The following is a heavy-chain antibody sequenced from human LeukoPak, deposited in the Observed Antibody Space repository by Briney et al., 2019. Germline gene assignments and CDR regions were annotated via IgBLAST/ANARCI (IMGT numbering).Heavy chain of an antibody. Sequence: PGGSLRLSCVFSGFTFSSYAMSSVRQAPGKGLEWVSSLRGSGGSTYYADSVKGRFTISRDNSKNTLYLQMNRLRVEDTAVYYCAKDPHTGYSFAYWGQGTLVTVSS. J-gene: IGHJ4*02. CDR1: GFTFSSYA. CDR2: LRGSGGST. CDR3: AKDPHTGYSFAY. V-gene: IGHV3-23*01. D-gene: IGHD5-18*01.